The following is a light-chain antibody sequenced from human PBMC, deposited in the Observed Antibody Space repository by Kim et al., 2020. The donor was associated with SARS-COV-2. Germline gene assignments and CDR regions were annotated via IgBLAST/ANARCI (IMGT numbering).Light chain of an antibody. CDR2: GAS. J-gene: IGKJ1*01. CDR3: QQRINWPPT. Sequence: EIVLTQSPGTLSLSPGERATLSCRASQSVSSSYLAWYQQKPGQAPRLLIYGASSRATGIPDRFSGSGSGTDFTLTINSLEPEDFAVYYCQQRINWPPTFGRGTKVDIK. CDR1: QSVSSSY. V-gene: IGKV3D-20*02.